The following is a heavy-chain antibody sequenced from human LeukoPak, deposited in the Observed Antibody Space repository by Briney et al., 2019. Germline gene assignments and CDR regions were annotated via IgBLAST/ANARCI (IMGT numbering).Heavy chain of an antibody. D-gene: IGHD6-13*01. Sequence: ASVKVSCKASGYTFTSYYMHWVRQAPGQGLEWMGIFNPSGGSTSYAQKFQGRVTMTRDMSTSTVYMELSSLRSEDTAVYYCARGSSWYDYYYYMDVWGKGTTVTVSS. CDR1: GYTFTSYY. J-gene: IGHJ6*03. V-gene: IGHV1-46*01. CDR3: ARGSSWYDYYYYMDV. CDR2: FNPSGGST.